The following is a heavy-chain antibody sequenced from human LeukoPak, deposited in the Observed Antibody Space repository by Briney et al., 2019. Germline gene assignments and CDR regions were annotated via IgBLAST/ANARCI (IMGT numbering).Heavy chain of an antibody. CDR2: LSGSGAKT. CDR1: GFTFSSYA. V-gene: IGHV3-23*01. D-gene: IGHD7-27*01. Sequence: GGSLRLSCAASGFTFSSYALSWVRQAPGKGLEWVSALSGSGAKTYYADSVKGRFTISRDNAKNTLYLQMNSLKGEDTAVYYCATSLGPLTEYWGQGTLVTVSS. CDR3: ATSLGPLTEY. J-gene: IGHJ4*02.